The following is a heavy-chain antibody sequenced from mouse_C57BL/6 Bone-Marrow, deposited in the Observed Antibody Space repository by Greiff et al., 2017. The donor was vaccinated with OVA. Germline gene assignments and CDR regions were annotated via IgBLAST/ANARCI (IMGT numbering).Heavy chain of an antibody. CDR2: ICPGSGST. D-gene: IGHD3-3*01. V-gene: IGHV1-55*01. CDR1: GYTFTSYW. Sequence: QVQLQQPGAGLVKPGASVKMSCKASGYTFTSYWITWVQQSPGQGLEWIGVICPGSGSTTYYEQFSRMATLTVDTSSSTVYMQLSSLTSEDSAVYYCAMGLYYFDYWGQGTTLTVSS. CDR3: AMGLYYFDY. J-gene: IGHJ2*01.